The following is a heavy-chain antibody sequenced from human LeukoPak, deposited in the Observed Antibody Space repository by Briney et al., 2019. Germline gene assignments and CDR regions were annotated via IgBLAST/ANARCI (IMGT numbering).Heavy chain of an antibody. V-gene: IGHV4-39*07. J-gene: IGHJ3*02. CDR3: ARDRADSSGYYPDRTFDI. CDR1: GGSISSSSYY. D-gene: IGHD3-22*01. Sequence: SETLSLTCTVSGGSISSSSYYWGWIRQPPGKGLEWIGRIYTSGSTNYNPSLKSRVTMSVDTSKNQFSLKLSSVTAADTAVYYCARDRADSSGYYPDRTFDIWGQGTMVTVSS. CDR2: IYTSGST.